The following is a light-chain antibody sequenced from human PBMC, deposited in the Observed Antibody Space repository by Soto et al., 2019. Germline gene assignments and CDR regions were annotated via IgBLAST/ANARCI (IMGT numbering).Light chain of an antibody. CDR2: GAS. J-gene: IGKJ1*01. CDR1: QSVSQSVTTN. CDR3: QQYNDWPRT. V-gene: IGKV3-15*01. Sequence: EIVMMQFPATLSVSPGERVTLSCRASQSVSQSVTTNLAWYQQKPGQAPRLLIYGASTRATDIPARFSGSGSGTEFTLTISSLQSEDFAVYYCQQYNDWPRTFGQGTKVDIK.